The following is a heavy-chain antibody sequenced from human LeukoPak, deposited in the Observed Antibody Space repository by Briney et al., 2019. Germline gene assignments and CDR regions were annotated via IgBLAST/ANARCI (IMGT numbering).Heavy chain of an antibody. V-gene: IGHV6-1*01. CDR1: GDSVSANGAA. D-gene: IGHD3-3*01. Sequence: SQTLSLTCAISGDSVSANGAAWNWIRQSPSRGLEWLGRTYYRSKWYNDYAVSVKSRITINPDTSKNQFSLQLNSVTPEDTAVYYCARVPYYDFQADAFDIWGQGTMVTVSS. CDR2: TYYRSKWYN. CDR3: ARVPYYDFQADAFDI. J-gene: IGHJ3*02.